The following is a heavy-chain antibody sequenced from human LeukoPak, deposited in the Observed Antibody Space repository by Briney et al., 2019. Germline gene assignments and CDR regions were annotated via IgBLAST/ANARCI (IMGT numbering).Heavy chain of an antibody. J-gene: IGHJ3*02. CDR1: GFTFSSYG. V-gene: IGHV3-21*01. CDR3: TRDQSVRYAFDI. Sequence: GGSLRLSCAASGFTFSSYGMHWVRQAPGKGLEWVSSISGRSVFISYTDSVKGRFTISRDNARNSLFLELSSLRPEDTAVYYCTRDQSVRYAFDIWGQGSLVTVSS. D-gene: IGHD3-10*01. CDR2: ISGRSVFI.